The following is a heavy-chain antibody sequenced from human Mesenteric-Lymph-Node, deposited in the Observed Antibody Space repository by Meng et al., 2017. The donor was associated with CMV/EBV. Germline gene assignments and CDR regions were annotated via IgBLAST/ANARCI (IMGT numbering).Heavy chain of an antibody. D-gene: IGHD3-3*01. CDR3: ARDSITIFGVVISYFDY. J-gene: IGHJ4*02. V-gene: IGHV1-2*02. Sequence: ASVKVSCKAFGYTFSGHYIHWVRQAPGQGLEWMGWINPNSGATNYAQKFQGRVTMTRDTSISTAYMELSRLRSDDTAVYYCARDSITIFGVVISYFDYWGQGTLVTVSS. CDR2: INPNSGAT. CDR1: GYTFSGHY.